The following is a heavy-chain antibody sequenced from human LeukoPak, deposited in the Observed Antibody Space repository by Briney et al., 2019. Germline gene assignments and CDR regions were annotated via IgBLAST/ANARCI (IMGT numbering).Heavy chain of an antibody. CDR1: EFSVGSNY. Sequence: GGSLRLSCAASEFSVGSNYMTWVRQAPGKGLEWVSVIYKNAITYHADTVKGRFTISRDNAKNMLYLQMNSLRADDTAVYYCARSLRVRGVPDYMDVWGKGTTVIISS. V-gene: IGHV3-53*01. J-gene: IGHJ6*03. CDR3: ARSLRVRGVPDYMDV. D-gene: IGHD3-10*01. CDR2: IYKNAIT.